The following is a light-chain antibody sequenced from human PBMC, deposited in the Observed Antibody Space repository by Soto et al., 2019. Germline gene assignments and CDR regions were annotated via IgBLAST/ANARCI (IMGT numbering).Light chain of an antibody. V-gene: IGKV3-20*01. J-gene: IGKJ4*01. CDR1: QTVRSNY. CDR2: DAS. CDR3: QQFSSYPLT. Sequence: EIVLTQSAGTLSLSPGERDNLXCRASQTVRSNYVAWYQLKPGQDPRILTYDASSRANGSPDRFSGGGSVTDFTRTISRREPEDFAVYYCQQFSSYPLTFGGGTKVDIK.